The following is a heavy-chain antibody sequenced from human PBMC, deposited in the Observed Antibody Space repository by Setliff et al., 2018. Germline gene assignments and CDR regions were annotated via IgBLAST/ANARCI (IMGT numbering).Heavy chain of an antibody. Sequence: GGSLRLSCAASGFTFSSYAMSWVRQAPGKGLEWVSLISGSGISTYYADSVKGRFTISRDNSKHTLYLQMNSLRAEDTAVYYCAKEELVEVRGVVNYYYYYMDVRGKGTTVTVSS. V-gene: IGHV3-23*01. D-gene: IGHD3-10*01. CDR3: AKEELVEVRGVVNYYYYYMDV. CDR2: ISGSGIST. J-gene: IGHJ6*03. CDR1: GFTFSSYA.